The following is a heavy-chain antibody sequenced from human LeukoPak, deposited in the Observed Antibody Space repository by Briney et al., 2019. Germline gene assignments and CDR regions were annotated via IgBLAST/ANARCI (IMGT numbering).Heavy chain of an antibody. V-gene: IGHV3-23*01. CDR3: MIAVTSQPFDY. D-gene: IGHD2-21*02. Sequence: PGGSLRLSCAASGFTFSSYAMSWVRQAPGKGLEWVSAISGSGGSTYYADSVKGRFTISRDNSKNTLYLQMNSLRAEDTAVYHCMIAVTSQPFDYWGQGTLVTVSS. CDR2: ISGSGGST. J-gene: IGHJ4*02. CDR1: GFTFSSYA.